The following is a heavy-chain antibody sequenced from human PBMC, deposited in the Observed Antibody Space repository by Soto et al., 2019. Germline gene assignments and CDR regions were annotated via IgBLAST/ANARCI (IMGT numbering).Heavy chain of an antibody. CDR1: GGSISSGDYY. CDR3: ARAPRFLEWLPYYFDY. CDR2: IYYSGST. Sequence: PSETLSLTCTVSGGSISSGDYYWSWIRQPPGKGLEWIGYIYYSGSTYYNPSLKSRVTISVDTSKNQFSLKLSSVTAAATAVYYCARAPRFLEWLPYYFDYWGQGTLVTVSS. J-gene: IGHJ4*02. V-gene: IGHV4-30-4*01. D-gene: IGHD3-3*01.